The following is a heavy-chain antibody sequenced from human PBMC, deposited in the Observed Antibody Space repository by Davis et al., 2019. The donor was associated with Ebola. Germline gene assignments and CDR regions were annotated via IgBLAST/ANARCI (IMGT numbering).Heavy chain of an antibody. CDR3: SVGGQDGGFDY. CDR1: GYTFTSYA. V-gene: IGHV1-3*01. D-gene: IGHD1-26*01. Sequence: ASVKVSCKASGYTFTSYAMHWVRQAPGQRLKWMGWINAGNGNTKYSQKFQGRVTITRDTSASTAYMELSSLRSEDTAVYYCSVGGQDGGFDYWGQGTLVPVSS. CDR2: INAGNGNT. J-gene: IGHJ4*02.